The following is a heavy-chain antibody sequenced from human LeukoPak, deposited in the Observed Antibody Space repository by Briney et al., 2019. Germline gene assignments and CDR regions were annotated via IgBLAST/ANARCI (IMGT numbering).Heavy chain of an antibody. J-gene: IGHJ4*02. CDR2: INSDGSST. CDR3: ARRGGSPVIYYFDY. Sequence: GGSLRFSCAASGFTFSSYWMHWVRQAPGKGLVWVSRINSDGSSTSYADSVKGRFTISRDNAKNTLYLQMNSLRAEDTAVYYCARRGGSPVIYYFDYWGQGTLVTVSS. V-gene: IGHV3-74*01. D-gene: IGHD1-26*01. CDR1: GFTFSSYW.